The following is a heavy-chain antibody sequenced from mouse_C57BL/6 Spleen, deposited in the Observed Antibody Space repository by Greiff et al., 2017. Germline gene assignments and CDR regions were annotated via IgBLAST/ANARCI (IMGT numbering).Heavy chain of an antibody. D-gene: IGHD1-1*01. CDR1: GYTFTSYW. Sequence: QVQLQQPGAELVKPGASVKMSCKASGYTFTSYWITWVKQRPGQGLEWIGDIYPGSGSTTYNEKFKSKATLTVDTSSSTAYMQLSSLTSEDSAVYYWARPLKSDYYGSSYGFAYWGQGTLVTVSA. V-gene: IGHV1-55*01. CDR2: IYPGSGST. CDR3: ARPLKSDYYGSSYGFAY. J-gene: IGHJ3*01.